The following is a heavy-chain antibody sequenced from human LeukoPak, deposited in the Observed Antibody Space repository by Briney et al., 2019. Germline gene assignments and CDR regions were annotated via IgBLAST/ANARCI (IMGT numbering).Heavy chain of an antibody. Sequence: LAGGSLRLSCAASGFTFSGSAMHWVRQASGKGLEWDGRIRSKANSYATAYAASVKGRFTISRDDSKNTAYLQMDSLKTEDTAVYYCTGNYYGSGSYADFDYWGQGTLVTVSS. CDR3: TGNYYGSGSYADFDY. CDR1: GFTFSGSA. J-gene: IGHJ4*02. D-gene: IGHD3-10*01. CDR2: IRSKANSYAT. V-gene: IGHV3-73*01.